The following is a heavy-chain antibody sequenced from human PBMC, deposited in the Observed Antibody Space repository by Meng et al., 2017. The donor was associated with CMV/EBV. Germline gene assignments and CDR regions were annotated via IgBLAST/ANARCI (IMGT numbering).Heavy chain of an antibody. CDR1: GGSFSGYY. V-gene: IGHV4-34*01. D-gene: IGHD3/OR15-3a*01. CDR3: AAGLETQEYYFDY. CDR2: INHSGST. Sequence: ESLKISCAVYGGSFSGYYWSWIRQPPGKGLEWIGEINHSGSTNYNPSLKSRVTISVDTSKNQFSLKLSSVTAEDTAVYYCAAGLETQEYYFDYWGQGTLVTVSS. J-gene: IGHJ4*02.